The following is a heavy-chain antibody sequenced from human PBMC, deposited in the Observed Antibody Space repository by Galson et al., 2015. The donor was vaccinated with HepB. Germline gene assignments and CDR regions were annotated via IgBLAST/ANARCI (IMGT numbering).Heavy chain of an antibody. CDR3: ARDRGTYGSGSYYNPSGDY. J-gene: IGHJ4*02. V-gene: IGHV3-11*05. CDR1: GFTFSDYY. CDR2: ISSSSSYT. D-gene: IGHD3-10*01. Sequence: SLRLSCAASGFTFSDYYMSWIRQAPGKGLEWVSYISSSSSYTNYADSVKGRFTISRDNAKNSLYLQMNSLRAEDTAVYYCARDRGTYGSGSYYNPSGDYWGQGTLVTVSS.